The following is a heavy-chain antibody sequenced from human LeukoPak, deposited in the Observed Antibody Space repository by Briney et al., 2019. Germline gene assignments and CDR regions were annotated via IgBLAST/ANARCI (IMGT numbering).Heavy chain of an antibody. CDR2: IKQDGSEK. Sequence: GGSLRLSCVASGFTFSTYWVSWVRQAPGKGLEWVAHIKQDGSEKYYVDAVKGRFTISRDNAKNSLYLQVNSLRAEDTAVYYCARGGKMAGYYYFYMDVWGKGTTVIVSS. J-gene: IGHJ6*03. V-gene: IGHV3-7*01. D-gene: IGHD2-8*01. CDR3: ARGGKMAGYYYFYMDV. CDR1: GFTFSTYW.